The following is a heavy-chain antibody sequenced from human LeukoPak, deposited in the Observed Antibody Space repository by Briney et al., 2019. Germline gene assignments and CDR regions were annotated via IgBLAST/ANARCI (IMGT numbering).Heavy chain of an antibody. CDR3: ARGTGYYISYFDY. CDR1: GGSFSGYY. V-gene: IGHV4-34*01. Sequence: SETLSLTCAVYGGSFSGYYWGWIRQPPGKGLEWIGEINHSGSTNYNPSLKSRVTISVDTSKNQFSLKLSSVTAADTAVYYCARGTGYYISYFDYWGQGTLVTVSS. CDR2: INHSGST. D-gene: IGHD3-9*01. J-gene: IGHJ4*02.